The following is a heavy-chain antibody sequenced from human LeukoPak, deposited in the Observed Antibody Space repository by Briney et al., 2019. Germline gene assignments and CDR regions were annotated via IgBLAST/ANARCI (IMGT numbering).Heavy chain of an antibody. J-gene: IGHJ4*02. V-gene: IGHV3-21*01. CDR3: ARQGTTVVANFDC. Sequence: GGSLRLSCAASGFTFSSYSMNWVRQAPGKGLEWVSSISSSSSYIYYADSVKGRFTISRDNAKNSLYLQMNSLRAEDTAVYYCARQGTTVVANFDCWGQGILVTV. D-gene: IGHD4-23*01. CDR1: GFTFSSYS. CDR2: ISSSSSYI.